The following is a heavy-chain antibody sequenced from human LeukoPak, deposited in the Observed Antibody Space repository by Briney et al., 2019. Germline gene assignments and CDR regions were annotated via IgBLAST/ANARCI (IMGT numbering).Heavy chain of an antibody. Sequence: PSETLSLTCTVSGGSISSSSSCPWGWLRQSPGKGLEWIGNVYQSGTTYYNPSLKSRVTISVDTSSNQFSLNLNSVTAADTAVYYCARRAVTGEHFDYWGQGTLVTVSS. V-gene: IGHV4-39*01. CDR2: VYQSGTT. CDR3: ARRAVTGEHFDY. J-gene: IGHJ4*02. CDR1: GGSISSSSSCP. D-gene: IGHD6-19*01.